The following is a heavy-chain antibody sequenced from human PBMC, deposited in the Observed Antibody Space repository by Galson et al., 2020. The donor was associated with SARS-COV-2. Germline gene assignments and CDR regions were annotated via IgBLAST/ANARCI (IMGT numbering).Heavy chain of an antibody. V-gene: IGHV3-30*03. J-gene: IGHJ4*02. CDR3: ARLTAAGGFDH. CDR1: GFSFSSNS. CDR2: TSYDGSSE. Sequence: GGSLRLSCAASGFSFSSNSMQWVRQAPGKGLEWVALTSYDGSSEYYAGSVKGRFTVSRDNSKNTLYLQMSNLRIDDTAVYYCARLTAAGGFDHWGQGALVTVSS. D-gene: IGHD6-13*01.